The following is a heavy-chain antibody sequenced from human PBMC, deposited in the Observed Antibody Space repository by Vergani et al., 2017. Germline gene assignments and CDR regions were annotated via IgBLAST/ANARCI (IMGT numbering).Heavy chain of an antibody. V-gene: IGHV4-59*01. CDR3: ARALVGRGYFEY. D-gene: IGHD1-26*01. CDR2: IFYSGSTNSGST. CDR1: GFTFSDYY. Sequence: QVQLVESGGGLVKPGGSLRLSCAASGFTFSDYYMSWIRQAPGKGLEWIGYIFYSGSTNSGSTNYKPSLKSRVTISVDTSKNQFSLKLNSVTAADTAVYYCARALVGRGYFEYWGQGTLVTVSS. J-gene: IGHJ4*02.